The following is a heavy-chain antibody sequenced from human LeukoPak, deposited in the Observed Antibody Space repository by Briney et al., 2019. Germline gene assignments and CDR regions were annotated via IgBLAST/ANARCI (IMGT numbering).Heavy chain of an antibody. Sequence: GGSLRLSCSGSGFTFSSYEMNWVRQAPGKGLERISFIDSSGSTIYYADSVKGRFTISRDNAKKSLYLQMNSLRVEDTAVYYCARDGILEWLLGWGQGTLVTVSS. J-gene: IGHJ4*02. CDR2: IDSSGSTI. CDR3: ARDGILEWLLG. D-gene: IGHD3-3*01. V-gene: IGHV3-48*03. CDR1: GFTFSSYE.